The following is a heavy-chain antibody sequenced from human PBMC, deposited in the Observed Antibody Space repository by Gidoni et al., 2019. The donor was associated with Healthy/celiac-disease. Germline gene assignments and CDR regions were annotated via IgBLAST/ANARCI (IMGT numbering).Heavy chain of an antibody. CDR2: IKSKTEGRTT. Sequence: EVQLVESGGGLVLPGWSLRLSCAAYGFTFSNAWMSWVRQATGKGLELVGRIKSKTEGRTTDYAAPVKGRFTISRDDSKNTLYLQMNSLKNEDTAVYYCTTVVEDIVVGPAAIRLTGTTKGYWGQGTLVTVSS. CDR1: GFTFSNAW. J-gene: IGHJ4*02. V-gene: IGHV3-15*01. D-gene: IGHD2-2*02. CDR3: TTVVEDIVVGPAAIRLTGTTKGY.